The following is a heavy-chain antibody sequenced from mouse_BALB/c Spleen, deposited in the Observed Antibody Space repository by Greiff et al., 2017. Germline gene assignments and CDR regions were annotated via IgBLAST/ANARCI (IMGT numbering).Heavy chain of an antibody. D-gene: IGHD2-4*01. Sequence: DVMLVESGGGLVQPGGSRKLSCAASGFTFSDYGMAWVRQAPGKGPEWVAFISNLAYSIYYADTVTGRFTISRENAKNTLYLEMSSLRSEDTAMYYCAREGDYDGYFDYWGQGTTLKVSS. CDR3: AREGDYDGYFDY. J-gene: IGHJ2*01. CDR1: GFTFSDYG. CDR2: ISNLAYSI. V-gene: IGHV5-15*02.